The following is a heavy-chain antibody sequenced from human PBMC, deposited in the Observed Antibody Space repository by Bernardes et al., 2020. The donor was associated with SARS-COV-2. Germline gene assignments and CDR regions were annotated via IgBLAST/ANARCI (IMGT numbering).Heavy chain of an antibody. CDR3: ARLTPQLLYRGGWFDP. CDR1: GGSIRSGGYS. Sequence: SETLSLTCAVSGGSIRSGGYSWSWIRQPPGKGLEWIGYIYHSGSTYYNPSLKSRVTISVDRSKNQFSLKLSSVTAADTAVYYCARLTPQLLYRGGWFDPWGQGTLVTVSS. V-gene: IGHV4-30-2*01. CDR2: IYHSGST. D-gene: IGHD2-2*02. J-gene: IGHJ5*02.